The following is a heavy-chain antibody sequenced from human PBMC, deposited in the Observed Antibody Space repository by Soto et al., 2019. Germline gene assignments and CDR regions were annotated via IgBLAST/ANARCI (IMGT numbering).Heavy chain of an antibody. CDR2: INHSGST. CDR1: GGSFSGYY. D-gene: IGHD7-27*01. J-gene: IGHJ4*02. CDR3: ARGWGRIFDY. Sequence: QVQLQQWGAGLLKPSETLSLTCAVYGGSFSGYYWNWIRQPPGKGLEWIGEINHSGSTNYNPSLRSRVTLSVDTSKSLFSLKLSSVTAADTAVYYCARGWGRIFDYWGQGTLVTVSS. V-gene: IGHV4-34*01.